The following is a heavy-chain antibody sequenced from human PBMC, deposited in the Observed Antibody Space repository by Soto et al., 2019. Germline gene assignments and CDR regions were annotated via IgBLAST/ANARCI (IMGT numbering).Heavy chain of an antibody. Sequence: ASVNVSCKSSGYTFTGYYIHWVRQAPGQGLEWMGWINPNSGGTNYAQKFQGWVTMTRDTSISTAYMELSRLRSDDTAVYYCARELYSGYDLVYWGQGTLVTVSS. V-gene: IGHV1-2*04. CDR2: INPNSGGT. CDR1: GYTFTGYY. D-gene: IGHD5-12*01. CDR3: ARELYSGYDLVY. J-gene: IGHJ4*02.